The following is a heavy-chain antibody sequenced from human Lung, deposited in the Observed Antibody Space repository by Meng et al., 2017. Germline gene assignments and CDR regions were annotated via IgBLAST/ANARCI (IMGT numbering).Heavy chain of an antibody. Sequence: QGRLRGPGPGLVKPPGTLSLTCAASGGSITSSTWWSWVRQTPGKGLEWFGEIFHSGSTNYNPPLESRVTISVDKSKNQFSLKVYSVTAADTATYYCARFDISSSGRGDYWGQGILVTVSS. V-gene: IGHV4-4*03. D-gene: IGHD1-26*01. CDR2: IFHSGST. CDR1: GGSITSSTW. J-gene: IGHJ4*02. CDR3: ARFDISSSGRGDY.